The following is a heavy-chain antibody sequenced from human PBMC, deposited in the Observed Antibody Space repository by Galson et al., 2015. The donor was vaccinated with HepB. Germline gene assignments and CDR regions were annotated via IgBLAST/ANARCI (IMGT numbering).Heavy chain of an antibody. CDR3: ARDQPSVLRFLEWSWRAFDI. CDR1: GFPFSSYW. Sequence: SLRLSCAASGFPFSSYWMSWVRQAPGKGLEWVANIKQDGSEKYYVDPVKGRFTISRDNAKNSLYLQMNSLRAEDTAVYYCARDQPSVLRFLEWSWRAFDIWGQGTMVTVSS. CDR2: IKQDGSEK. V-gene: IGHV3-7*01. D-gene: IGHD3-3*01. J-gene: IGHJ3*02.